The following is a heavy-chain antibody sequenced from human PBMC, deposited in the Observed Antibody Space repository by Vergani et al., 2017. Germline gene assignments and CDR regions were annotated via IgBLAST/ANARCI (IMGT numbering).Heavy chain of an antibody. D-gene: IGHD4-17*01. CDR1: GFTFSSYG. Sequence: QVQLVESGGGVVQPGRSLRLSCAASGFTFSSYGMHWVRQAPGKGLEWVAVIWYDGSNKYYADSVKGRFTISRDNSKNTLYLQMNSLRSEDTAVYYCARAHGYDYGDYNYGMDVWGQGTTVTVSS. J-gene: IGHJ6*02. V-gene: IGHV3-33*01. CDR3: ARAHGYDYGDYNYGMDV. CDR2: IWYDGSNK.